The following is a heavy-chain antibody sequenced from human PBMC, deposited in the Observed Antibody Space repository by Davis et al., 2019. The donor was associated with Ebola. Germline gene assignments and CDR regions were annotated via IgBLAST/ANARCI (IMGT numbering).Heavy chain of an antibody. Sequence: AASVNVSFKTSGYTFSGYAISWVRQAPGQGLEWIGRINDYNGHTNYAQNFQGRVTVSTDQSTSIAYMELRSLRSDDTALYYCARDATTVTTIWFDPWGQGTLVTVSS. J-gene: IGHJ5*02. CDR1: GYTFSGYA. D-gene: IGHD4-17*01. CDR3: ARDATTVTTIWFDP. CDR2: INDYNGHT. V-gene: IGHV1-18*01.